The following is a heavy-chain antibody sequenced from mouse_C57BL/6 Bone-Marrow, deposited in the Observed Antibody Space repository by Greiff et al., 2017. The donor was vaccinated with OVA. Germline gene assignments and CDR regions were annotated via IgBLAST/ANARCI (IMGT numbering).Heavy chain of an antibody. CDR2: INSDGGST. CDR1: EYEFPSHD. V-gene: IGHV5-2*01. Sequence: EVKVVESGGGLVQPGESLKLSCESNEYEFPSHDMSWVRKTPEKRLELVAAINSDGGSTYYPATMERRFIISRDHTKKTLYLQMSSLRSEDTALYYCARHGGYGSSYGAMDYWGQGTSVTVSS. CDR3: ARHGGYGSSYGAMDY. J-gene: IGHJ4*01. D-gene: IGHD1-1*01.